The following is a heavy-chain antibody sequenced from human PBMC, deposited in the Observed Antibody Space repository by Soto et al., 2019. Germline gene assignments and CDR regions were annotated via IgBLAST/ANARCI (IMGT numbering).Heavy chain of an antibody. CDR1: GGTFSSYA. CDR3: ARVGGSSGYYYAYFDY. D-gene: IGHD3-22*01. Sequence: SVKVSCKASGGTFSSYAISWVRQAPGQGLEWMGGIIPIFGTANYAQKFQGRVTITADESTSTAYMELSSLRSEDTAVYYCARVGGSSGYYYAYFDYWGQGTLVTAPQ. V-gene: IGHV1-69*13. CDR2: IIPIFGTA. J-gene: IGHJ4*02.